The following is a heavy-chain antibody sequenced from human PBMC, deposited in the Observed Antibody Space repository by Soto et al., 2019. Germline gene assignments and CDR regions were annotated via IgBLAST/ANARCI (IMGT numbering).Heavy chain of an antibody. CDR2: VYYSGST. V-gene: IGHV4-59*02. Sequence: PSYSLSITRAVCSGCVYIYAWDWLLQPPGKGLEWIGYVYYSGSTNYNPSLKSRVTISVDTSKNQFSLKLSSVTAADTAIYYCAREQRKGDRIYYFDYWGNGALVTVSS. CDR1: SGCVYIYA. J-gene: IGHJ4*01. D-gene: IGHD2-21*02. CDR3: AREQRKGDRIYYFDY.